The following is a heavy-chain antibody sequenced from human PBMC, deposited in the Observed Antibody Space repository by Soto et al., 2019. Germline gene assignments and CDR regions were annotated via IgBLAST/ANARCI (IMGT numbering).Heavy chain of an antibody. V-gene: IGHV4-34*01. J-gene: IGHJ6*03. CDR1: GGSFSGYQ. CDR2: INDSGNI. D-gene: IGHD3-10*01. Sequence: QVQLQQWGAGLLKPSETLSLTCAVYGGSFSGYQWSWIRQTPGKGLEWIGEINDSGNINYNPSLKSRVTIFLDTPKKQISLKLSSVTAADTAVYSCARGLILWFGELSRRGGYYYYVDVWGKGTAVIVSS. CDR3: ARGLILWFGELSRRGGYYYYVDV.